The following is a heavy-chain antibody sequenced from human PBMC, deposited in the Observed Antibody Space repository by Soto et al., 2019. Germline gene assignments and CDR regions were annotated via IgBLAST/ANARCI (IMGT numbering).Heavy chain of an antibody. J-gene: IGHJ6*03. CDR1: GGSINSYY. V-gene: IGHV4-59*08. Sequence: PSETLSLTCTVSGGSINSYYWSWIRQPPGKGLEWIGFISYSGSTNYNSSLLSRLTISVDTSKNQFSLKLNSVTAADTAMYYCARRPRSAEYYMDVWGEGTSVTVSS. CDR2: ISYSGST. CDR3: ARRPRSAEYYMDV.